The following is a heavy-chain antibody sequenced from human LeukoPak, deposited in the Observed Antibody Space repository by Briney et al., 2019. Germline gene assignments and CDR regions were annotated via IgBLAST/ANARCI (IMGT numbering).Heavy chain of an antibody. CDR1: GGSVSSNY. V-gene: IGHV4-59*08. D-gene: IGHD2-2*01. CDR2: IYYSGST. Sequence: SETLSLTCTVSGGSVSSNYWSWIRQPPGKGLEWIGDIYYSGSTNYNPSLKSRVTISVDTSKNQFSLQLSSVTAADTALYFCARHTSTGVVVVPAAPGCFDPWGQGTLVAVSS. CDR3: ARHTSTGVVVVPAAPGCFDP. J-gene: IGHJ5*02.